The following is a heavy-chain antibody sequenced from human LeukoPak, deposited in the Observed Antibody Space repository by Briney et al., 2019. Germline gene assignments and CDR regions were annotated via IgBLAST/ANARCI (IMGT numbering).Heavy chain of an antibody. J-gene: IGHJ3*02. Sequence: GGSLRLSCAASGFTFSSYWMHWVRQAPGKGLVWVSRINDDGSITDYADSVKGRFTISRDNAKNTLYLQMNGLRGDDTAIYYCAKDDGGSPPDAFDIWGQGTLVSVSS. V-gene: IGHV3-74*01. CDR2: INDDGSIT. CDR1: GFTFSSYW. D-gene: IGHD1-26*01. CDR3: AKDDGGSPPDAFDI.